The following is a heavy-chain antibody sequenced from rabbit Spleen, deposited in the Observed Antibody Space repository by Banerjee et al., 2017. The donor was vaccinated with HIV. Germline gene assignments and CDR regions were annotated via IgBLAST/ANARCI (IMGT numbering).Heavy chain of an antibody. J-gene: IGHJ4*01. V-gene: IGHV1S40*01. CDR1: GFDFSRGYD. CDR2: IYAGSSDST. Sequence: QQLVESGGGLVKPGASLTLTCKASGFDFSRGYDMCWVRQAPGKGLEWIACIYAGSSDSTYSATWAKGRFTISKTSSTTVTLQMTSLTAADTATYFCARDDNSVSGYDLSLWGPGTLVTVS. CDR3: ARDDNSVSGYDLSL. D-gene: IGHD1-1*01.